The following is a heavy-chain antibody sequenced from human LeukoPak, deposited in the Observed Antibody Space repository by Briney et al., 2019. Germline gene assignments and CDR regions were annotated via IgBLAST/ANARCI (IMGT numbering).Heavy chain of an antibody. Sequence: SETLSLTCTVSGGSIRSGSYYWIWIRQPAGKGLEWFGRIYTTGSTNYNPSLKSRLTISVDTSKNKFSLKLRSVPAADTAVYYCARIKCGGDCRGYYYYYHMDVWGKGTTVTISS. D-gene: IGHD2-21*02. J-gene: IGHJ6*03. CDR3: ARIKCGGDCRGYYYYYHMDV. CDR2: IYTTGST. CDR1: GGSIRSGSYY. V-gene: IGHV4-61*02.